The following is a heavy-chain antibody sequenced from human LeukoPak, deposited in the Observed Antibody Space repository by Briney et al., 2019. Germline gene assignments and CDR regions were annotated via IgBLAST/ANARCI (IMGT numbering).Heavy chain of an antibody. CDR2: IIPIFGTA. J-gene: IGHJ4*02. CDR1: GGTFSSYA. Sequence: SVKVSCKASGGTFSSYAISWVRQAPGQGLEWMGRIIPIFGTANYAQKFQGRVTITTDESTSAAYMELSSLRSEDTAVYYCASVNWGSSAYFDYWGQGTLVTVSS. CDR3: ASVNWGSSAYFDY. V-gene: IGHV1-69*05. D-gene: IGHD7-27*01.